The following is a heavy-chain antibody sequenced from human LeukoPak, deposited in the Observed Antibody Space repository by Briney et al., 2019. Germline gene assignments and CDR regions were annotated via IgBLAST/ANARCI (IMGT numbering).Heavy chain of an antibody. CDR3: AKDTGNFNLGDY. CDR1: GYTFTDYY. J-gene: IGHJ4*02. V-gene: IGHV1-2*02. CDR2: INPNSGT. D-gene: IGHD5-18*01. Sequence: ASVKVSCKASGYTFTDYYMHWVRQAPGQGLEWMGWINPNSGTNYAEKFQGRVTMTRDTSLTTASMGLRSLRSDDTTVYYCAKDTGNFNLGDYWGQGTLVTVSS.